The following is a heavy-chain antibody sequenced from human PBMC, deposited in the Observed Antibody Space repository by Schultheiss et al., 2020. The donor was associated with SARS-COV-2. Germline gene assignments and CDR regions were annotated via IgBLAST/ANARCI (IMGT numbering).Heavy chain of an antibody. CDR2: MYYSGST. Sequence: SETLSLTCSVSGGSITSYFWSWIRQPPGKGLEWVGWMYYSGSTTYNPSLKSRVTISVDTSKNQFSLKLSSVTAADTAVYYCARGKYDFWSGSRPYYYYYMDVWGKGTTVTVSS. J-gene: IGHJ6*03. CDR1: GGSITSYF. CDR3: ARGKYDFWSGSRPYYYYYMDV. V-gene: IGHV4-59*12. D-gene: IGHD3-3*01.